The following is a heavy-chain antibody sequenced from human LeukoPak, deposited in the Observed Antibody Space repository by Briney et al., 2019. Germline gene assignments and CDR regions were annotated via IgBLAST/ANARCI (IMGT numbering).Heavy chain of an antibody. CDR2: ISSGGTTI. D-gene: IGHD3-10*01. V-gene: IGHV3-48*04. CDR3: AREPYGSGSYNFDY. Sequence: GGSLRLSCAASGFTFSSYNMNWVRQAPGKGLEWVSYISSGGTTIYYADSVKGRFTISRDNAKSSLYLQMNSLRAEDTAVYYCAREPYGSGSYNFDYWGQGTLVTVSS. J-gene: IGHJ4*02. CDR1: GFTFSSYN.